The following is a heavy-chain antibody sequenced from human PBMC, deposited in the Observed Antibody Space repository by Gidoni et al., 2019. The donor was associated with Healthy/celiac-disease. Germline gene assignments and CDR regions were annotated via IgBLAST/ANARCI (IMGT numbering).Heavy chain of an antibody. Sequence: QLQLQESGPGLVKPSETLSLTCTVSGGSISSTSYYWGWIRQPPGKGLEWIGSIYYSGSTYYNPSLKSRVTISVDTSKNQFSLKLNSVTAADTAVYYCARHGATVVTPIDYWGQGTLVTVSS. CDR1: GGSISSTSYY. D-gene: IGHD4-17*01. V-gene: IGHV4-39*01. J-gene: IGHJ4*02. CDR2: IYYSGST. CDR3: ARHGATVVTPIDY.